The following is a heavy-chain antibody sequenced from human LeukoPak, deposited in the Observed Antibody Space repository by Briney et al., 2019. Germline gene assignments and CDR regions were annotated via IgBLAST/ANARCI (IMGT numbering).Heavy chain of an antibody. Sequence: PGGSLRLSCAASGFTVSSNYMSWVRQAPGKGLEWVSVIYSGGSTYYADSVKGRFTISRDNSKNTLYLQMNSLRAEDTAVYYCARVEAFWSGFFSHDYYYMDVWGKGTTVTVSS. D-gene: IGHD3-3*01. J-gene: IGHJ6*03. CDR1: GFTVSSNY. CDR2: IYSGGST. CDR3: ARVEAFWSGFFSHDYYYMDV. V-gene: IGHV3-53*05.